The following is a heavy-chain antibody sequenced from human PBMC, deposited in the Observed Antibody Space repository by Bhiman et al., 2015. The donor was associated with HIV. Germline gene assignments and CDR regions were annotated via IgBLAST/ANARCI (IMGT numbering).Heavy chain of an antibody. CDR2: VSDDGSDQ. CDR1: GFRFSFHG. D-gene: IGHD1-20*01. J-gene: IGHJ4*02. CDR3: ATLKRDFHNSYFFES. V-gene: IGHV3-30*03. Sequence: QVQLVQSGGGLVQPGRSLRLSCVASGFRFSFHGMHWVRQAPGKGLEWVAVVSDDGSDQKYVDSVKGRLTISRDNSRNTLFLEMNSLRVEDTAMYYCATLKRDFHNSYFFESWGQGTLVTVSS.